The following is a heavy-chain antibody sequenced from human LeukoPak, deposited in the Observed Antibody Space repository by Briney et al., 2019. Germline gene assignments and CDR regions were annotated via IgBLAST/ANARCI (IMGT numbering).Heavy chain of an antibody. J-gene: IGHJ4*02. Sequence: EGSLRLSCAASGFTFSGYAMNWVRQAPGKGLEWVSAISGSGVSTYYADSVKGRFTISRDNSKNTLYLQINSLRAEDTAVYSCARKLVGDYWGQGTLATVSS. V-gene: IGHV3-23*01. CDR2: ISGSGVST. CDR1: GFTFSGYA. CDR3: ARKLVGDY. D-gene: IGHD2-8*02.